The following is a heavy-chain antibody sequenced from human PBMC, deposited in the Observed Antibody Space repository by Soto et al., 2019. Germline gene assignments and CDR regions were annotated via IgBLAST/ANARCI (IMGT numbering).Heavy chain of an antibody. CDR3: ARGQLDILTGYSNYYGLDV. Sequence: QVQLVQSGAEVKKPGASVKVSCKASGYTFTGYYMHWVRQAPGQGLEWMGWINPNSGGTNYAQKFQGWVTMTRDTSISTAYMELSRLRSDDTAVYYCARGQLDILTGYSNYYGLDVWGQGTTVTVSS. D-gene: IGHD3-9*01. V-gene: IGHV1-2*04. CDR1: GYTFTGYY. CDR2: INPNSGGT. J-gene: IGHJ6*02.